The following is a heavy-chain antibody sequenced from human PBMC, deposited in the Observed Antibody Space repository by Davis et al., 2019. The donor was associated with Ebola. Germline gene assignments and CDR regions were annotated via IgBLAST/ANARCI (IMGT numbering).Heavy chain of an antibody. CDR1: GGSFSGYY. V-gene: IGHV4-34*01. CDR3: ARAAGPADY. CDR2: INHSGST. D-gene: IGHD1-14*01. J-gene: IGHJ4*02. Sequence: SETLSLTCAVYGGSFSGYYWSWIRQPPGKGLEWIGEINHSGSTNYNPSLKSRVTISVDTSKNQFSLKLSSVTAADTAVYYCARAAGPADYWGQGTLVNVSS.